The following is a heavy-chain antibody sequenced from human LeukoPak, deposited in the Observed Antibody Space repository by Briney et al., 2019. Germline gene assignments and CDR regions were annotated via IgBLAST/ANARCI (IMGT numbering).Heavy chain of an antibody. V-gene: IGHV4-59*01. J-gene: IGHJ4*02. Sequence: PSETLSLTCTVSGGSISSYYWSWIRQPPGKGLEWIGYVYYSGSTNSNPPLKSRVTISVDTSKNQFSLKLSSVTAADTAVYYYARVFGYCSGGSCDNYFDYWGQGTLVTVSS. CDR1: GGSISSYY. CDR3: ARVFGYCSGGSCDNYFDY. D-gene: IGHD2-15*01. CDR2: VYYSGST.